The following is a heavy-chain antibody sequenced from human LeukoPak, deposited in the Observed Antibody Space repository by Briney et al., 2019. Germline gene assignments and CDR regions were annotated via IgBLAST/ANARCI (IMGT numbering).Heavy chain of an antibody. CDR1: GYTFTGYY. CDR2: INPNSGGT. CDR3: ARHSDFWSGYYMDY. D-gene: IGHD3-3*01. J-gene: IGHJ4*02. Sequence: ASVKVSCKASGYTFTGYYMHWVRQAPGQGLEWMGWINPNSGGTNYAQKFQGRVTMTRDTSISTAYLQWSSLKASDTAMYYCARHSDFWSGYYMDYWGQGTLVTVSS. V-gene: IGHV1-2*02.